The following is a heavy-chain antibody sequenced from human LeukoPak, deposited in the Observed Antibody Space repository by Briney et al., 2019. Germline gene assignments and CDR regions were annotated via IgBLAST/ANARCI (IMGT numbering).Heavy chain of an antibody. Sequence: SQTLSLTCTVSGGSISSGSYYWNWIRQPAGKGLEWIGRIYTSGTTNYNPSLKSRVTISVDTSKNQLGLKLNSVTAADTAVYYCALYYHGSDPRRAFDIWGQGTMVTVSS. J-gene: IGHJ3*02. CDR2: IYTSGTT. CDR1: GGSISSGSYY. D-gene: IGHD3-10*01. V-gene: IGHV4-61*02. CDR3: ALYYHGSDPRRAFDI.